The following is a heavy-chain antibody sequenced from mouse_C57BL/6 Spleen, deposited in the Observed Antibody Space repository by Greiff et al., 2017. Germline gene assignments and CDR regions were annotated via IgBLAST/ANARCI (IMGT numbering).Heavy chain of an antibody. V-gene: IGHV1-26*01. J-gene: IGHJ2*01. CDR2: INPNNGGT. D-gene: IGHD2-3*01. CDR3: ARWDYDGYHFDY. Sequence: VQLQQSGPELVKPGASVKISCKASGYTFTDYYMNWVKQSHGKSLEWIGDINPNNGGTSYNQKFKGKATLTVDKSSSTAYMERRSLTSEDSAVYYCARWDYDGYHFDYWGQGTTLTVSS. CDR1: GYTFTDYY.